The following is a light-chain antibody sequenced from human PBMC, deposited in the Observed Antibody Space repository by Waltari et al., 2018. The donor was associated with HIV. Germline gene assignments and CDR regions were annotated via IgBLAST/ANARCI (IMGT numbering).Light chain of an antibody. CDR2: GVN. Sequence: QSALLQLASFYGSPGESIILSCPDDSNHICGYNLVSWYQQQPASAPKHIIYGVNTHPSAVASRCSGSKSGNTAALTISVLQAEDDAVYFCCSYAGADTPVVFGGGTKLTVL. V-gene: IGLV2-23*02. CDR3: CSYAGADTPVV. CDR1: SNHICGYNL. J-gene: IGLJ2*01.